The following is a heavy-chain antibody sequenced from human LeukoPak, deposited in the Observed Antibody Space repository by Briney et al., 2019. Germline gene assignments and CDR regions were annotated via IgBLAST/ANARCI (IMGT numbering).Heavy chain of an antibody. D-gene: IGHD2-21*02. CDR1: GGSFSGYY. CDR2: INPSGST. V-gene: IGHV4-34*01. Sequence: PSETLSLTCTVFGGSFSGYYWSWIRQPPDKGLEWIGEINPSGSTNYNPSLKTRVTISTDTSKNHFSLNLNSVTAADTGVYYCVRGSRVYCGGDRYYYWGQGTLVTVSS. CDR3: VRGSRVYCGGDRYYY. J-gene: IGHJ4*02.